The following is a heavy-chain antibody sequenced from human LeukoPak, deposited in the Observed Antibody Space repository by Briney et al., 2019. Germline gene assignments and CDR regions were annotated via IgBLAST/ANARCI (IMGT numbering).Heavy chain of an antibody. CDR1: GFTLSSYA. D-gene: IGHD6-19*01. V-gene: IGHV3-23*01. CDR3: AKLNIGSPGIAVAGEVDY. Sequence: GGSLRFSCAASGFTLSSYAMSWVRQAPGKGLEWVSAISGSGGSTYYADSVKGRFTISRDNSKNTLYLQMNSLRAEDTAVYYCAKLNIGSPGIAVAGEVDYWGQGTLVTVSS. J-gene: IGHJ4*02. CDR2: ISGSGGST.